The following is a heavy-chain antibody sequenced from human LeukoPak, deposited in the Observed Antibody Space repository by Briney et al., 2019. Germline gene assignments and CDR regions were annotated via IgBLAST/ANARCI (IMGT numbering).Heavy chain of an antibody. Sequence: GGSLRLSCAASGFTFSSYSMNWVRQAPGKGLEWVSYISSSSSTIYYAASVKGRFTISRDNAKNSLYLQMNSLRDEDTAVYYCASGGWELVSWGAFDIWGQGTMVTVSS. CDR2: ISSSSSTI. D-gene: IGHD1-26*01. CDR1: GFTFSSYS. V-gene: IGHV3-48*02. CDR3: ASGGWELVSWGAFDI. J-gene: IGHJ3*02.